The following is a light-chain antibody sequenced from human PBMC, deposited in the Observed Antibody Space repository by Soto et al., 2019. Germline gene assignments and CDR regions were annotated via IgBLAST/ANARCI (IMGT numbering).Light chain of an antibody. J-gene: IGLJ3*02. Sequence: QSALSQPASVSGSPGQSVTISCSGTGNDVGNYNLVSWYQQHPGKVPKLLIYEVSRRPSGVSDRFSASKSGNTASLTISGLLADDEADYYCCSSSGVTTWIFGGGTKLTVL. CDR2: EVS. CDR3: CSSSGVTTWI. CDR1: GNDVGNYNL. V-gene: IGLV2-23*02.